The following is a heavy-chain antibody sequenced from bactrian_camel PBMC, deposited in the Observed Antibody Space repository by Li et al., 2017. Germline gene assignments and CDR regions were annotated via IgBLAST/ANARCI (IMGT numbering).Heavy chain of an antibody. D-gene: IGHD5*01. V-gene: IGHV3S63*01. CDR1: GHTRDTNC. CDR3: AAGPVIQQWGLGMNWVLDGRFYKY. CDR2: IYTTGGNT. J-gene: IGHJ4*01. Sequence: QLVESGGGSVQAGGSLRLSCVASGHTRDTNCVGWFRQAPGKEREGVAVIYTTGGNTFYADSVKGRFTISQDNAKNTVYLQIDSLKPDDTATYYCAAGPVIQQWGLGMNWVLDGRFYKYWGQGTQVTVS.